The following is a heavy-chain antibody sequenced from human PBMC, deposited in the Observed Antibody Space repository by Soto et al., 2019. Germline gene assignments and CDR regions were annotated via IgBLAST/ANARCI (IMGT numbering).Heavy chain of an antibody. V-gene: IGHV1-58*02. J-gene: IGHJ6*02. CDR3: SADRPDIGVGWWV. D-gene: IGHD2-15*01. CDR1: GYGFIRSV. Sequence: KVYCKGSGYGFIRSVTDWARQAHGQRLEWIGWIVVDSGQTNYAQNFRGRVAITRDTSTATAYIELTGLTSEDTAVYFCSADRPDIGVGWWVWGQGTTVTVSS. CDR2: IVVDSGQT.